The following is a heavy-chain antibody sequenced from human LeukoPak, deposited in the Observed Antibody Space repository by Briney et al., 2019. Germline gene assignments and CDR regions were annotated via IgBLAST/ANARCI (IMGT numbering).Heavy chain of an antibody. D-gene: IGHD6-13*01. CDR1: GFNFSSHS. Sequence: GGSLRLSCAGSGFNFSSHSMSWVRQAPWKGVEFVSSISSSSSFIYYADSVKGRFTISRDNAKKSLSLQMNSLRADDTAVYYCARGYSSSWYLDWGQGTLVTVSS. V-gene: IGHV3-21*01. CDR3: ARGYSSSWYLD. J-gene: IGHJ4*02. CDR2: ISSSSSFI.